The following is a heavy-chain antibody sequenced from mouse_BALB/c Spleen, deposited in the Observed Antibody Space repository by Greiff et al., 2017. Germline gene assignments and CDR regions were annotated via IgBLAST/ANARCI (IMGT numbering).Heavy chain of an antibody. CDR1: GFAFSSYD. D-gene: IGHD4-1*01. J-gene: IGHJ4*01. CDR2: ISSGGGST. CDR3: ARQLGALDAMDY. V-gene: IGHV5-12-1*01. Sequence: EVKVVESGGGLVKPGGSLKLSCAASGFAFSSYDMSWVRQTPEKRLEWVAYISSGGGSTYYPDTVKGRFTISRDNAKNTLYLQMSSLKSEDTAMYYCARQLGALDAMDYWGQGTSVTVSS.